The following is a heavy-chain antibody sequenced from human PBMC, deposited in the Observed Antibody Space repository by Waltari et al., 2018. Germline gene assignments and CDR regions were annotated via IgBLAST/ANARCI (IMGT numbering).Heavy chain of an antibody. CDR1: GFTFSSYD. D-gene: IGHD2-2*01. V-gene: IGHV3-23*01. Sequence: EVQLLESGGGLVQPGGSLRLSCSASGFTFSSYDMSWVRQAPGKGLEWVSVMGSSGRNTYYADSVKGRFTISRDDSKNTLYLQMNSLRAEDTAVYYCAKGPAARTNWFDPWGLGTLVTVSS. J-gene: IGHJ5*02. CDR2: MGSSGRNT. CDR3: AKGPAARTNWFDP.